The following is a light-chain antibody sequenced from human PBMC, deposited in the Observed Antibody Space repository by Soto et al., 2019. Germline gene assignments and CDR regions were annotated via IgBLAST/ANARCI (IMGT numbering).Light chain of an antibody. CDR3: QQRGDWPPIT. Sequence: EIVLTQSPGTLSLSPGERATLSCRASQSVSSNYLAWYQQKPGQAHRLLIYGASSWATGIPDRFSGSGSGTDFTLTISSLEPEDFAVYYCQQRGDWPPITFGQGTRLEIK. J-gene: IGKJ5*01. CDR1: QSVSSNY. CDR2: GAS. V-gene: IGKV3D-20*02.